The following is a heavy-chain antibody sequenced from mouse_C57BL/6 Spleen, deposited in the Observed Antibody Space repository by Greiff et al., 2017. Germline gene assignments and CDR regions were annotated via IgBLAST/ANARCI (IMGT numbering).Heavy chain of an antibody. CDR3: ARAVTTVPPYWYFDV. CDR1: GYTFTSYW. CDR2: IHPNSGST. Sequence: VKLQQPGAELVKPGASVKLSCKASGYTFTSYWMHWVKQRPGQGLEWIGMIHPNSGSTNYNEKFKSKATLTVDKSSSTAFMQLSSLTSEDSAVYDCARAVTTVPPYWYFDVWGTGTTVTVSS. V-gene: IGHV1-64*01. D-gene: IGHD1-1*01. J-gene: IGHJ1*03.